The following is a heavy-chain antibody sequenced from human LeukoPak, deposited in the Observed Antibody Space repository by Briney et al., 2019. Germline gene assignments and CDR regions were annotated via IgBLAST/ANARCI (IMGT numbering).Heavy chain of an antibody. CDR2: INPNSGGT. CDR3: ARATTGRSNWFDP. V-gene: IGHV1-2*02. CDR1: GYTFTGYY. J-gene: IGHJ5*02. D-gene: IGHD1-26*01. Sequence: EASVKVSCKASGYTFTGYYMHWVRQAPGQGLAWMGWINPNSGGTNYAQKFQGRVTMTRDTSISTAYMELSRLRSDDTAVYYCARATTGRSNWFDPWGQGTLVTVSS.